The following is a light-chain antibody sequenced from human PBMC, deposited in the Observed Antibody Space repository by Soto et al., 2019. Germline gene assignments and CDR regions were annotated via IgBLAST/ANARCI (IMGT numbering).Light chain of an antibody. CDR2: DND. J-gene: IGLJ3*02. V-gene: IGLV1-51*01. CDR3: ETWDTSLRGVV. CDR1: NSNIGSNS. Sequence: QSALTQPPSVSAAPGQKVTISCSGSNSNIGSNSVSWYQQFPGTAPKLLIYDNDKRPSGIPDRFSGSKSGTSATLGITGLQTGDEADYYCETWDTSLRGVVFGGGTKVTVL.